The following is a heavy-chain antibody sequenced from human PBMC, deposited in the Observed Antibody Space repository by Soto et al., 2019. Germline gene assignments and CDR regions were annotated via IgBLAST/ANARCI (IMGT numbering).Heavy chain of an antibody. V-gene: IGHV3-30*18. CDR2: ISYDGSNK. CDR3: AKVSGSSSWYTPPTIFDY. Sequence: PGGSLRLSCAASGFTFSSYGMHWVRQAPGKGLEWVAVISYDGSNKYYADSVKGRFTISRDNSKNTLYLQMNSLRAEDTAVYYCAKVSGSSSWYTPPTIFDYWGQGTLVTVSS. J-gene: IGHJ4*02. D-gene: IGHD6-13*01. CDR1: GFTFSSYG.